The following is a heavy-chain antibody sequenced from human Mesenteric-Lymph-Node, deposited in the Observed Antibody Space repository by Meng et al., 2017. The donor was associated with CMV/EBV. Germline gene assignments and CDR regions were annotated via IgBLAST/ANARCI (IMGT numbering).Heavy chain of an antibody. CDR1: GYSFTSYW. D-gene: IGHD2-21*01. Sequence: GGSLRLSCKGSGYSFTSYWIGWVRQMPGKGLEWMGVIYPGDSDTKYSPTFQGQVTISADKSTGSAYLQWSSLKASDTAMYYCARRDHNYYGMDVWDQGTTVTVSS. V-gene: IGHV5-51*01. CDR3: ARRDHNYYGMDV. J-gene: IGHJ6*02. CDR2: IYPGDSDT.